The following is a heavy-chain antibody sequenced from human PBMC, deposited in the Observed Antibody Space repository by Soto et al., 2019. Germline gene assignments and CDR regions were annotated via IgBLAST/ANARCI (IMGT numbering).Heavy chain of an antibody. CDR2: IKSKTDGGTT. D-gene: IGHD4-17*01. CDR3: THDYGDYRYYFDY. Sequence: NPXGSLRLACLASGFTFNYAWRSWVRQAPGKGPEWVGRIKSKTDGGTTDYPAPVKGRFTLSRDDSKNTVYLQMNSLKTEDTAIYHCTHDYGDYRYYFDYWGQGTKVTVSS. V-gene: IGHV3-15*01. CDR1: GFTFNYAW. J-gene: IGHJ4*02.